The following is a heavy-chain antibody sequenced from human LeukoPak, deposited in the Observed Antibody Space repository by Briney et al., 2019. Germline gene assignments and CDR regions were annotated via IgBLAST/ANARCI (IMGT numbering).Heavy chain of an antibody. CDR2: IWYDGSNK. D-gene: IGHD6-13*01. J-gene: IGHJ4*02. V-gene: IGHV3-33*01. CDR3: ARTLNSSSWYASLGY. CDR1: GFTFSSYG. Sequence: PGGSLRPSCAASGFTFSSYGMHWVRQAPGKGLEWVAVIWYDGSNKYCADSVKGRFTISRDNSKNTLYLQMNSLRAEDTAVYYCARTLNSSSWYASLGYWGQGTLVTVSS.